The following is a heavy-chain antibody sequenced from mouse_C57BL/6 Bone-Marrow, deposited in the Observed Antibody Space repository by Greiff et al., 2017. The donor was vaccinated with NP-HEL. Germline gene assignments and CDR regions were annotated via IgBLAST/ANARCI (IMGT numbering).Heavy chain of an antibody. CDR3: ARGGYYFDY. J-gene: IGHJ2*01. CDR2: IYPRSGNT. V-gene: IGHV1-81*01. Sequence: VQLQQSGAELARPGASVKLSCKASGYTFTSYGISWVKQRTGQGLEWIGGIYPRSGNTYYNEKFKGKATLTADKSSSTAYRELRSRTSEDSAVYFCARGGYYFDYWGQGTTLTVSS. CDR1: GYTFTSYG.